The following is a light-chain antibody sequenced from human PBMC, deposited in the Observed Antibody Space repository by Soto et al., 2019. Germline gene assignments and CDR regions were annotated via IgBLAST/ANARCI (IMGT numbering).Light chain of an antibody. Sequence: EIVMTQSPATRSVSPGDRATLSCRASQSVSNNLAWYQQKPGQAPRLLIYGTSTRATGIPARFSDSGSGTEFTLTISSLQSEDFAVYYCQQYNDWPYTFGQGTKLEIK. CDR1: QSVSNN. V-gene: IGKV3-15*01. J-gene: IGKJ2*01. CDR3: QQYNDWPYT. CDR2: GTS.